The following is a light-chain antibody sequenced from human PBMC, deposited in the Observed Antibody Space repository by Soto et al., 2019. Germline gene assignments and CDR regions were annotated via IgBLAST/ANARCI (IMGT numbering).Light chain of an antibody. CDR3: QQYDNLPLT. J-gene: IGKJ4*01. Sequence: DIQMPQSPSSLSASVGDRVTITCQASQDISRYLNWYQHKPGKAPKLLIYDASNLETRVPSRFSGSGSGTDFTFTISSLQPEDFATYYCQQYDNLPLTFGGGTKVDIK. V-gene: IGKV1-33*01. CDR2: DAS. CDR1: QDISRY.